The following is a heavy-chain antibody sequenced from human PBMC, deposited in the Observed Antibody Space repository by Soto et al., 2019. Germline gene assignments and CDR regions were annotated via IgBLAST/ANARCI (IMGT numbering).Heavy chain of an antibody. CDR3: ARGSNSNFEGPIV. V-gene: IGHV4-59*01. D-gene: IGHD4-4*01. CDR1: GDSISNSY. J-gene: IGHJ4*02. Sequence: PSETLSLTCTVSGDSISNSYWTWIRQPPGRGLEWIGYIHYSGITDYNPSLKSRVTMSVDTSRNQVSLTLTSVTAADTAVYYCARGSNSNFEGPIVWGQGTLVTVSS. CDR2: IHYSGIT.